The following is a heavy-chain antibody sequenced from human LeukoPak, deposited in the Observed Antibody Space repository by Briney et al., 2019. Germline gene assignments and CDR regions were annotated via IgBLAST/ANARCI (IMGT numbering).Heavy chain of an antibody. D-gene: IGHD2-2*01. J-gene: IGHJ6*02. CDR2: IYYSGST. CDR3: ARSDCSSTSFYLFYSGMDV. Sequence: PSETLSLTCTVSGGSISSYYWSWIRQPPGKGLEWIGYIYYSGSTNYNPSLKSRVTISVDTSTHHFSPNLSSVTAADPAVYYCARSDCSSTSFYLFYSGMDVLGQGTTVTVSS. V-gene: IGHV4-59*01. CDR1: GGSISSYY.